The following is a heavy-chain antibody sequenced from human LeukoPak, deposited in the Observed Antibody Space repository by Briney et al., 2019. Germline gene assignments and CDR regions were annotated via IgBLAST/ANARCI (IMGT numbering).Heavy chain of an antibody. D-gene: IGHD2-2*01. Sequence: GGSLRLSCAASGFTISSYAMSWVRQAPGKGLEWVSAISGSGGSTYYADSVKGRFTISRDNSKNTLYLQMNSLRAEDTAVYYCANSGGYCSSTSCLYYYYYYGMDVWGQGTTVTVSS. CDR1: GFTISSYA. V-gene: IGHV3-23*01. J-gene: IGHJ6*02. CDR3: ANSGGYCSSTSCLYYYYYYGMDV. CDR2: ISGSGGST.